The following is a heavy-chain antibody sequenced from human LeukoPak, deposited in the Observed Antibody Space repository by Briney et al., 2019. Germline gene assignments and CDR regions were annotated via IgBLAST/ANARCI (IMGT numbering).Heavy chain of an antibody. J-gene: IGHJ6*02. CDR2: IYHSGST. V-gene: IGHV4-4*02. Sequence: SGTLSLTCAVSGGSISSSNWWSWVRQPPGKGLEWIGEIYHSGSTNYNPSLKSRVTISVDTSKNQFSLKLSSVTAADTAVYYCARGGDYGGFWGYYYYGMDVWGQGTTVTVSS. D-gene: IGHD4-17*01. CDR1: GGSISSSNW. CDR3: ARGGDYGGFWGYYYYGMDV.